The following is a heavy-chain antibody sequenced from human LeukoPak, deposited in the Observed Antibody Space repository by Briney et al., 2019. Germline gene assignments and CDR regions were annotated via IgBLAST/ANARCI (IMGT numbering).Heavy chain of an antibody. Sequence: ASVKVSCKASGYTFTSYYMHWVRQAPGQGLEWMGIINPSGGSTSYAQKFRGRVTMTRDMSTSTVYMELSSLRSEDTAVYYCARDGGYLGIDPWGQGTLVTVSS. CDR1: GYTFTSYY. CDR3: ARDGGYLGIDP. J-gene: IGHJ5*02. V-gene: IGHV1-46*01. D-gene: IGHD3-10*01. CDR2: INPSGGST.